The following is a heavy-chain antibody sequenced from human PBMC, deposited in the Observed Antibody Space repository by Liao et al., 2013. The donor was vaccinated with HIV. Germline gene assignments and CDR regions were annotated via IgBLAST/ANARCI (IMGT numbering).Heavy chain of an antibody. CDR3: ARATFLLRFLEWPKVGSDWFDP. V-gene: IGHV4-61*02. CDR2: IYSSGSA. D-gene: IGHD3-3*01. J-gene: IGHJ5*02. Sequence: QLQLQESGPGLVKPSETLSLTCIVSGGSISSNGYYWGWIRQPAGKGLEWIGRIYSSGSANYNPSLKSRVTMSVDTSKNQFSLKLTSVTAADTAVYYCARATFLLRFLEWPKVGSDWFDPWGQGTLV. CDR1: GGSISSNGYY.